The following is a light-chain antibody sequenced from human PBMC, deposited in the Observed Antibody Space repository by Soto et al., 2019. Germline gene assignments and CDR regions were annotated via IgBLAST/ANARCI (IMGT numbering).Light chain of an antibody. Sequence: QSALTQPASVSGSPGQSITISCTGTSSDVGGYNYVSWYQQHPGKAPKLMIYEVSNRPSGVSDRFSGSKSANTASLTISGLQPEDEADYYCSSYTSSNTLLFGGGTKVTV. CDR2: EVS. CDR3: SSYTSSNTLL. J-gene: IGLJ2*01. CDR1: SSDVGGYNY. V-gene: IGLV2-14*01.